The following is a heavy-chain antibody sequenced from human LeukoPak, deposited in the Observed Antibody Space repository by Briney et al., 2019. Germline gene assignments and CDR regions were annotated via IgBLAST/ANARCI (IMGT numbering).Heavy chain of an antibody. CDR1: GFTFSSHG. D-gene: IGHD3-10*01. J-gene: IGHJ4*02. CDR2: IRYDGSNK. CDR3: AKASRSYGSGSYISPFDY. V-gene: IGHV3-30*02. Sequence: GGSLRLSCAASGFTFSSHGMHWVRQAPGKGLEWVAFIRYDGSNKYYADSVKGRFTISRDNSKNTLYLQMNSLRAEDTAVYYCAKASRSYGSGSYISPFDYWGQGTLVTVSS.